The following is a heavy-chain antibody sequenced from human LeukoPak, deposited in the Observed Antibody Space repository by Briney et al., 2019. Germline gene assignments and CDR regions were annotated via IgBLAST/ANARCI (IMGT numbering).Heavy chain of an antibody. CDR3: ARDSEVRRNLWHY. J-gene: IGHJ4*02. CDR1: GGTFSSYA. Sequence: SVKVSCKASGGTFSSYAISWVRQAPGQGLEWMGGIIPIFGRANYAQKFQGRVTITADESTSTVYMELSSLRSDDTAVYYCARDSEVRRNLWHYWGQGTLVTVSS. CDR2: IIPIFGRA. D-gene: IGHD3-10*01. V-gene: IGHV1-69*13.